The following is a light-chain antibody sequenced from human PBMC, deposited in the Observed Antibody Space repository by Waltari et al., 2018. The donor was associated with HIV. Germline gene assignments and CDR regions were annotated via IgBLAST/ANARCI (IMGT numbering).Light chain of an antibody. CDR2: RDY. CDR3: VAWDDSLSGYV. CDR1: SSNVGSKP. J-gene: IGLJ1*01. Sequence: QSVLTQPPSASGTLGQSVTISCPGSSSNVGSKPVYWFQQVSGTAPKLLIYRDYHPRSGSPDRFSGSKSGASGSPTISGLRSGDGAYYYCVAWDDSLSGYVFGTGTKVSVL. V-gene: IGLV1-47*01.